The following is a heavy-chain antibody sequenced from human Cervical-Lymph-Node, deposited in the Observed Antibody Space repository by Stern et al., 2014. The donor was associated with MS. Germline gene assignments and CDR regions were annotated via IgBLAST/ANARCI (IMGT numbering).Heavy chain of an antibody. V-gene: IGHV4-61*02. CDR2: ISSSGSP. J-gene: IGHJ4*02. CDR3: ARGGYYASSGSFDY. D-gene: IGHD3-22*01. CDR1: SDSLSTVNNY. Sequence: VQLQESGPGLVKPSQTLSLTCTVSSDSLSTVNNYWSWIRQPAGKGLEWIGRISSSGSPTYTPTLRSRVTIPVDTSKTKSSQKLTSVTAADTAVYYCARGGYYASSGSFDYWGQGTLVTVS.